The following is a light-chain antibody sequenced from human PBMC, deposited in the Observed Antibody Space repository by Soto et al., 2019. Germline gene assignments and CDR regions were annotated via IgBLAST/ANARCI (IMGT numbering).Light chain of an antibody. CDR3: QSYDSSLSGWV. CDR2: GNS. V-gene: IGLV1-40*01. J-gene: IGLJ3*02. CDR1: RSNIGAGYD. Sequence: QSVLTQPPSVSGAPGRRVTISCTGSRSNIGAGYDVHWYQQLPGTAPKLLIYGNSNRPSGVPDRFSGSKSGTSASLAITGLRAEDEADYYCQSYDSSLSGWVFGGGTKLTVL.